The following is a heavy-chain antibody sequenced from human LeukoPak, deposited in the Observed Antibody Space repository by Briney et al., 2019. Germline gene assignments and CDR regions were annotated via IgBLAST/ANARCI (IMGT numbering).Heavy chain of an antibody. J-gene: IGHJ4*02. CDR3: ARALRQWLVLPLDY. Sequence: GGSLRLSCAASGFTVSSNYMSWVRQAPGKGLEWVSVIYSGGSTYYADSVKGRFTISRDNSKNTLYLQMNSLRAEDTAVYYCARALRQWLVLPLDYWGQGTLVTVSS. V-gene: IGHV3-53*05. CDR2: IYSGGST. D-gene: IGHD6-19*01. CDR1: GFTVSSNY.